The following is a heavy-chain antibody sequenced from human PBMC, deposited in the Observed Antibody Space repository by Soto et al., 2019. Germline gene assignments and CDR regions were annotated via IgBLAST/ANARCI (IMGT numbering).Heavy chain of an antibody. CDR1: GLTFRNSW. J-gene: IGHJ4*02. V-gene: IGHV3-74*03. D-gene: IGHD5-18*01. Sequence: GGPLRLSCVASGLTFRNSWMHWVRQAPGKGLVWVSQIRPDGSDTMYADSVKGRLTISRDNAKKMLYLQMNSLRAGDTAVYYCARAVDTAMGYYFDYWGQGILVTVSS. CDR2: IRPDGSDT. CDR3: ARAVDTAMGYYFDY.